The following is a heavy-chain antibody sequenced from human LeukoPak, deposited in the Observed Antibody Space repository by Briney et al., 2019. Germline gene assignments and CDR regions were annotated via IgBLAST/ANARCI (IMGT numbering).Heavy chain of an antibody. CDR2: IYYSGST. Sequence: SETLSLTCTVSGGSISSYYWSWIRQPPGKGLEWIGYIYYSGSTNYNPSLKSRVTISVDTSKNQFSLKLSSVTAADTAVYYCARVYCSSTGCYTPYYFDYWGQGTLVTVSS. CDR3: ARVYCSSTGCYTPYYFDY. CDR1: GGSISSYY. D-gene: IGHD2-2*02. J-gene: IGHJ4*02. V-gene: IGHV4-59*01.